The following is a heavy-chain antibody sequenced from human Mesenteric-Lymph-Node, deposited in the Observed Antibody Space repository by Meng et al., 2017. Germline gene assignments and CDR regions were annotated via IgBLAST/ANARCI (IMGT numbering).Heavy chain of an antibody. V-gene: IGHV1-69*05. CDR1: GGTFISYA. CDR2: IIPIFGTA. Sequence: SVKVSCKASGGTFISYAISWVRQPPGQGLEWMGGIIPIFGTANYAQKFQGRVTITTDESTSTAYMELSSLRSEDTAVYYCARCTYYYDSSGYCDAFDIWGQGTMVT. D-gene: IGHD3-22*01. J-gene: IGHJ3*02. CDR3: ARCTYYYDSSGYCDAFDI.